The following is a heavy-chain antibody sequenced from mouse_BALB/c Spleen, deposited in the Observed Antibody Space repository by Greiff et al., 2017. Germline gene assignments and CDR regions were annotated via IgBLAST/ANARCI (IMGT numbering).Heavy chain of an antibody. CDR2: ISYDGSN. CDR1: GYSITSGYY. Sequence: EVQLVESGPGLVKPSQSLSLTCSVTGYSITSGYYWNWIRQFPGNKLEWMGYISYDGSNNYNPSLKNRISITRDTSKNQFFLKLNSVTTEDTATYYCARDRWLLDYWGQGTTLTVSS. D-gene: IGHD2-3*01. CDR3: ARDRWLLDY. J-gene: IGHJ2*01. V-gene: IGHV3-6*02.